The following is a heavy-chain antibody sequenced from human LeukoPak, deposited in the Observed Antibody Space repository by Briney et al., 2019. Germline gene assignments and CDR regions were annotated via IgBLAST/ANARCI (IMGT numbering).Heavy chain of an antibody. CDR3: ARDRGYSYGYGY. CDR1: GGSVSSYY. V-gene: IGHV4-59*02. CDR2: IYYSGST. Sequence: SETLSLTCTVSGGSVSSYYWSWIRQPPGKGLEWIGYIYYSGSTNYNPSLKSRVTISVDTSKNRFSLKLSSVTAADTAVYYCARDRGYSYGYGYWGQGTLVTVSS. J-gene: IGHJ4*02. D-gene: IGHD5-18*01.